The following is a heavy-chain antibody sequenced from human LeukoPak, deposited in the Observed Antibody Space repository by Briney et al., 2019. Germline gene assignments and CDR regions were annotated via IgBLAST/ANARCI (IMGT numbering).Heavy chain of an antibody. CDR3: VKVRGGSSSWYHFDY. J-gene: IGHJ4*02. D-gene: IGHD6-13*01. Sequence: PGGSLRLSCSASGFTFSSYAMHWVRQAPGKGLEYVSAISKNGGSTYYADSVKGRFTISRDNSNNTVYLQMSSLRAEDTAVYYCVKVRGGSSSWYHFDYWGLGTLVTVSS. CDR2: ISKNGGST. CDR1: GFTFSSYA. V-gene: IGHV3-64D*09.